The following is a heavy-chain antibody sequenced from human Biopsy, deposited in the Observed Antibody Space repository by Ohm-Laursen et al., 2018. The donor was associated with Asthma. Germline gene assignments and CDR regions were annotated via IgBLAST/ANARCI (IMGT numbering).Heavy chain of an antibody. Sequence: SLRLSCSASGFTFSAHGMHWVRQAPGKGLEWVAAIWYDGGKKGSADSVKGRFSISRDNSKNTLYLQMNSLRGEDTAVYYCVREGDCSGGSCHSPYYDGMDVWGQGTTVTVSS. CDR2: IWYDGGKK. CDR1: GFTFSAHG. CDR3: VREGDCSGGSCHSPYYDGMDV. D-gene: IGHD2-15*01. J-gene: IGHJ6*02. V-gene: IGHV3-33*01.